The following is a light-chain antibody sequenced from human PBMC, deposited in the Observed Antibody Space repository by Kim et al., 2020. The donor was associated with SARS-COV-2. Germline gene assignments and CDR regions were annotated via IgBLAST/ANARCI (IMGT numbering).Light chain of an antibody. J-gene: IGKJ5*01. CDR2: AAS. Sequence: ASVGDRVTITCRASQSISIYLNWYQQKPGKAPKLLIYAASSLQTGVPSRFSGSGSGTDFTLTISSLQPEDFATYYCQQSYSTPRTFGQGTRLEIK. CDR1: QSISIY. CDR3: QQSYSTPRT. V-gene: IGKV1-39*01.